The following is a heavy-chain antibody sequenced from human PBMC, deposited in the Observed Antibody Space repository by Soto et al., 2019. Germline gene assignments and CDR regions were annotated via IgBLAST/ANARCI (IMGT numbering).Heavy chain of an antibody. V-gene: IGHV3-11*01. CDR1: GFTFSDYS. CDR2: ISRSGSDI. CDR3: ATVGYCSGTSCQTRYYYYGMDV. D-gene: IGHD2-2*03. J-gene: IGHJ6*02. Sequence: KPGGSLRLSCAASGFTFSDYSMNWVRQAPGKGLEWVSYISRSGSDIYYADSVKGRFTISRDNAKNSLFLQMNSLRAEDTAVYYCATVGYCSGTSCQTRYYYYGMDVWGQGTTVTVSS.